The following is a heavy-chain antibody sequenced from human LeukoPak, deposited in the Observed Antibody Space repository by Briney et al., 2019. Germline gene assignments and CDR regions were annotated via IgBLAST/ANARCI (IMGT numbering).Heavy chain of an antibody. V-gene: IGHV1-18*01. CDR3: ARGQIYCSNGVCEDAFDI. Sequence: ASVKVSCKASGYTFTSYGISWVRQAPGQGLEWMGWISAYNGNTNYAQKLQGRVTMTTDTSTSTAYMELRSLRSDDTAVYYCARGQIYCSNGVCEDAFDIWGQGTMVTVSS. CDR2: ISAYNGNT. CDR1: GYTFTSYG. J-gene: IGHJ3*02. D-gene: IGHD2-8*01.